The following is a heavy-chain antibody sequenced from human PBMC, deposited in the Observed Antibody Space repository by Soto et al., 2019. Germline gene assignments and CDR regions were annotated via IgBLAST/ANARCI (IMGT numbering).Heavy chain of an antibody. Sequence: DVRLLESGGALVRPGGPLRLSCEASGFTLSSYSLAWVRQAPGKGLEWVSTIGTSASTYYGDSVRGRFTISRDNSRNTLYLQMNSLRAEDTAVYYCADLSRYCTSSNCDWGQGTLVTVSS. J-gene: IGHJ4*02. CDR3: ADLSRYCTSSNCD. CDR2: IGTSAST. D-gene: IGHD2-2*01. V-gene: IGHV3-23*01. CDR1: GFTLSSYS.